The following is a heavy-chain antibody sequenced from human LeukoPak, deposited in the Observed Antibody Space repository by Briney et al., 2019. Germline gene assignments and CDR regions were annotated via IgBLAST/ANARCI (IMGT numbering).Heavy chain of an antibody. CDR1: GGSIITHY. J-gene: IGHJ2*01. V-gene: IGHV4-4*07. Sequence: PSETLSLTCTVSGGSIITHYWSWIRQPAGKGLAWIGRMYSSGRTNYNPSLQSRVTMSVDTSKNQFSLKLTSVTAADTAVYYCARGPGSHYNTYWYFDLWGRGTLVTVSS. CDR2: MYSSGRT. D-gene: IGHD3-10*01. CDR3: ARGPGSHYNTYWYFDL.